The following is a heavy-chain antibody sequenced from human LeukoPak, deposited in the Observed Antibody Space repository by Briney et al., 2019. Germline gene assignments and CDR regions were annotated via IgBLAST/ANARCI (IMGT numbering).Heavy chain of an antibody. V-gene: IGHV3-30*18. J-gene: IGHJ4*02. Sequence: PGGSLRLSCAASGFTFSSYDIHWVRQAPGKGVKWVAVISYDGRDKYYADSVKGRFTISRDNSKSTLSLQMNSLRDEDTAVYYCAKIGSGWFIDSWGQGTLVTVSS. CDR1: GFTFSSYD. CDR3: AKIGSGWFIDS. D-gene: IGHD6-19*01. CDR2: ISYDGRDK.